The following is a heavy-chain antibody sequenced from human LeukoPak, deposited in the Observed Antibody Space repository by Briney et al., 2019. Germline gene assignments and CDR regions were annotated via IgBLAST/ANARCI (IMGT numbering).Heavy chain of an antibody. CDR2: INPNSGGT. CDR1: GYTFSTYG. Sequence: ASVKVSCKASGYTFSTYGITWVRQAPGQGLEWMGWINPNSGGTNYAQKFQGRVTMTRDTSISTAYMELSRLRSDDTAVYYCASGGTDIVVVPAAIEIDYWGQGTLVTVSS. D-gene: IGHD2-2*01. J-gene: IGHJ4*02. V-gene: IGHV1-2*02. CDR3: ASGGTDIVVVPAAIEIDY.